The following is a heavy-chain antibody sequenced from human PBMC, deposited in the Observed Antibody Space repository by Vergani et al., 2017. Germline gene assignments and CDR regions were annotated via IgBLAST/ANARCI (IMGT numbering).Heavy chain of an antibody. CDR3: VHRLGYFDWDGAFDV. J-gene: IGHJ3*01. CDR1: GFSLTTGGEG. D-gene: IGHD3-9*01. CDR2: VYWNDDE. Sequence: QITLRESGPTLVKPTQTLTLTCTFSGFSLTTGGEGVGWIRQPPGRALEWLAFVYWNDDERYRPSLKSRVTITKDTTKNEVILTMATMGPVDTATYYCVHRLGYFDWDGAFDVWGQGTMVTVSS. V-gene: IGHV2-5*01.